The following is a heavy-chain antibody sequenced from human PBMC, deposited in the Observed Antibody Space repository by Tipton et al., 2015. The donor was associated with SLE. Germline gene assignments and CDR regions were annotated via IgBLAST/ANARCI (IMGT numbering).Heavy chain of an antibody. CDR2: IGSRGVST. V-gene: IGHV3-23*01. CDR3: AKAHYSSTWYIDY. Sequence: SLRLSCAASGFSFSNYDMGWVRQTPGKGLEWVSGIGSRGVSTYYADSVKGRFTISRDNSKNTLYLDMHSLRAEDTALYYCAKAHYSSTWYIDYWGQGTLVTVSS. D-gene: IGHD6-13*01. J-gene: IGHJ4*02. CDR1: GFSFSNYD.